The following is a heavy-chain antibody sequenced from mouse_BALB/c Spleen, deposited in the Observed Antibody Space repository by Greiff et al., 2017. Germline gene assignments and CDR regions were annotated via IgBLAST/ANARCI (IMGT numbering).Heavy chain of an antibody. CDR1: GFNIKDYY. CDR3: RWSDYAMDY. CDR2: IDPENGDT. V-gene: IGHV14-4*02. Sequence: DVKLQESGAELVRSGASVKLSCTASGFNIKDYYMHWVKQRPEQGLEWIGWIDPENGDTEYAPKFQGKATMTADTSSNTAYLQLSSLTSEDTAVYYCRWSDYAMDYWGQGTSVTVSS. D-gene: IGHD1-1*02. J-gene: IGHJ4*01.